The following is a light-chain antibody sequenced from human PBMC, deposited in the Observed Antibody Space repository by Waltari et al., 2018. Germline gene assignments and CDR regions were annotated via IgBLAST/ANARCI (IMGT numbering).Light chain of an antibody. CDR1: QSLQHRNGYNY. CDR3: MQSLQNSVT. CDR2: FAS. Sequence: DILMTQSPVSLSVTPGEPASISCTSSQSLQHRNGYNYLDWYLQKPGLSPQLLIYFASYRAAGGPDRFSCSGSVTDFTLRISRVEAEDVGVYYCMQSLQNSVTFGQGTRLEIK. J-gene: IGKJ5*01. V-gene: IGKV2-28*01.